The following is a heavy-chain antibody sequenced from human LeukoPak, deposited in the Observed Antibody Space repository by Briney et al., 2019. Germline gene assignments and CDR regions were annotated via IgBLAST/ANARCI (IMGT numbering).Heavy chain of an antibody. Sequence: SETLSLTCTVSGGSISTYYWSWIRQPPGKGLEWIGYIYYSGSTSYNPSLKSRVTISVDTSKNQFSLKLSSVTAADTAAYYCAREEALGSGSFDYWGQGTLVTVSS. D-gene: IGHD1-26*01. V-gene: IGHV4-59*01. CDR3: AREEALGSGSFDY. CDR1: GGSISTYY. CDR2: IYYSGST. J-gene: IGHJ4*02.